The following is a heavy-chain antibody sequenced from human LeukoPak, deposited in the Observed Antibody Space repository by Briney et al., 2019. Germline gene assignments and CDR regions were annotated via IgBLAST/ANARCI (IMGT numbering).Heavy chain of an antibody. CDR2: MNPNSGNT. CDR3: ARGPPYDFWSGYYLDWFDP. D-gene: IGHD3-3*01. V-gene: IGHV1-8*03. CDR1: GYTFTSYD. J-gene: IGHJ5*02. Sequence: ASVKVSCKASGYTFTSYDINWVRQATGQGLEWMGWMNPNSGNTGYAQKFQGRVTITRNTSISTAYMELSSLRSEDTAVYYCARGPPYDFWSGYYLDWFDPWGQRTLVTVSS.